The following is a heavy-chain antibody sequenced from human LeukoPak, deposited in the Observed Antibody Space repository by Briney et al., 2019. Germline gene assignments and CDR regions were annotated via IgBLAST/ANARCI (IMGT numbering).Heavy chain of an antibody. Sequence: GGSLRLSCAASGFTFSSYWMSWVRQAPGKGLEGVANLKQHGSEKYFADSAKGRCPISRDNAKNSLYLKMNSLRAEDTAVYYCAIVAARLRYFDWLSPDAFDIWGQGTMVTVSS. CDR1: GFTFSSYW. D-gene: IGHD3-9*01. CDR2: LKQHGSEK. V-gene: IGHV3-7*01. CDR3: AIVAARLRYFDWLSPDAFDI. J-gene: IGHJ3*02.